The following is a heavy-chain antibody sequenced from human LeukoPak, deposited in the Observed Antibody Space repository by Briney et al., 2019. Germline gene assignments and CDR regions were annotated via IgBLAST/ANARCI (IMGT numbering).Heavy chain of an antibody. CDR2: IYYSGST. V-gene: IGHV4-39*01. J-gene: IGHJ5*02. D-gene: IGHD5-18*01. CDR3: ARPRGYSYGYYWFDP. Sequence: SETLSLTCTVSGGSISSSSHYWGWIRQPPGKGLEWIGSIYYSGSTYYNPSLKSRVTISVDTSKNQFSLKLSSVTAADTAVYYCARPRGYSYGYYWFDPWGQGTLVTVSS. CDR1: GGSISSSSHY.